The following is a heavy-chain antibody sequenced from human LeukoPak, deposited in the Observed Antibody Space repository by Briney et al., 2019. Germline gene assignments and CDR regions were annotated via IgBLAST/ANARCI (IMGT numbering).Heavy chain of an antibody. D-gene: IGHD6-13*01. V-gene: IGHV5-51*01. Sequence: GESLKISCKGSGYSFTSYWIGWERQMPGKGLEWMGIIYPGDSDTRYSPSFQGQVTISADKSISTAYLQWSSLKASDTAMYYCARVYSSSWYEDDYWGQGTLVTVSS. CDR3: ARVYSSSWYEDDY. CDR1: GYSFTSYW. J-gene: IGHJ4*02. CDR2: IYPGDSDT.